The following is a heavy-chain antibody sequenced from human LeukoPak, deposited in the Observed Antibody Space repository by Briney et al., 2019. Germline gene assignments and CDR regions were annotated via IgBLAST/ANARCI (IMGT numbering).Heavy chain of an antibody. Sequence: GGSLRLSCAASGFTFSGYAMSWVRLAPGKGLEWVSAITAGGDGTYYADSVKGRFTISRDNLKNMVFLQMNSLRADDTAIYYCAKSHASIWNVYDYWGQGTLVTVSS. J-gene: IGHJ4*02. V-gene: IGHV3-23*01. D-gene: IGHD1-1*01. CDR2: ITAGGDGT. CDR3: AKSHASIWNVYDY. CDR1: GFTFSGYA.